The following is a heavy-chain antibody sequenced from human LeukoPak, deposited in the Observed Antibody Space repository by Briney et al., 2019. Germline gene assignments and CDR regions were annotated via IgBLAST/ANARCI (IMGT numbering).Heavy chain of an antibody. Sequence: ASVKVSCKASGYTFTGYYMHWARQAPGQGLEWMGWINPNSGGTNYAQKFQGRVTMTRDTSISTAYMELSRLRSDDTAVYYCASITYYYDSSGYYSNPFDYWGQGTLVTVSS. CDR3: ASITYYYDSSGYYSNPFDY. D-gene: IGHD3-22*01. J-gene: IGHJ4*02. CDR1: GYTFTGYY. CDR2: INPNSGGT. V-gene: IGHV1-2*02.